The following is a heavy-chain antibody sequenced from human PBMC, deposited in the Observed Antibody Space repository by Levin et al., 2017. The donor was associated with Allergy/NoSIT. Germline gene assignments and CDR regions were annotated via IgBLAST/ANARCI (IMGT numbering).Heavy chain of an antibody. CDR3: ARATTDGPYYYYMDV. D-gene: IGHD4-11*01. Sequence: LGESLKISCAASGFTFNRYSMNWVRQAPGQGLEWVSYISTSSSTIYYADSVKGRFTISRDNAKNSLYLQMNSLRDEDTAVYYCARATTDGPYYYYMDVWGKGTTVTVSS. CDR2: ISTSSSTI. CDR1: GFTFNRYS. V-gene: IGHV3-48*02. J-gene: IGHJ6*03.